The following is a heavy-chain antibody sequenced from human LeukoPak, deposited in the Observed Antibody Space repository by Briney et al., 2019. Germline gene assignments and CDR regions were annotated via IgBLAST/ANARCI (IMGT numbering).Heavy chain of an antibody. D-gene: IGHD1-26*01. Sequence: GGSLRLSCAASGFTFSSYIMNWVRQAPGKGLEWVSSISSSSSYIYYADSVKGRFTISRDNAKNSLYLQMNSLRAEDTAVYYCARRSGSYYDFDYWGQGTLVTVSS. CDR1: GFTFSSYI. CDR2: ISSSSSYI. V-gene: IGHV3-21*01. CDR3: ARRSGSYYDFDY. J-gene: IGHJ4*02.